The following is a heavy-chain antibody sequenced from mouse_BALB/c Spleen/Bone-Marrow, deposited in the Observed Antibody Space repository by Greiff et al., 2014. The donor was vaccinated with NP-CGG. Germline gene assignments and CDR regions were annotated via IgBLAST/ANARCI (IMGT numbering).Heavy chain of an antibody. J-gene: IGHJ2*01. D-gene: IGHD3-1*01. V-gene: IGHV1-4*01. CDR3: ARERSFGELYYFDY. CDR1: GYTFTSYT. CDR2: INPSSGYT. Sequence: QVHVKQSGAELARPGASVKMSCKASGYTFTSYTMHWVKQRPGQGLEWIGYINPSSGYTNYNQKFKDKATLTADKSSSTAYMQLSSLASEDSAVYYGARERSFGELYYFDYWGQGTTLTVSS.